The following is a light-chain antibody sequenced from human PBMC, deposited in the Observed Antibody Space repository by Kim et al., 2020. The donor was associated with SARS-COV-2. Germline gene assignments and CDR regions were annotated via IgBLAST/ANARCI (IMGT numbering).Light chain of an antibody. CDR1: SSDVGAYNY. J-gene: IGLJ2*01. V-gene: IGLV2-8*01. CDR3: SSYAGNNPVV. Sequence: QSALTQPPSASGSPGQSVTISCTRTSSDVGAYNYVSWYQQHPGKAPKLMTYEVSKRPSGVPDRFSGSKSGNTASLTVSGLQAEDEADYFCSSYAGNNPVVFGGGTQLTVL. CDR2: EVS.